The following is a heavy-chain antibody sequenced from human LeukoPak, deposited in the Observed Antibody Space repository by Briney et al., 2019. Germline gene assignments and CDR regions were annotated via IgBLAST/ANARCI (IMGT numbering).Heavy chain of an antibody. J-gene: IGHJ4*02. V-gene: IGHV4-34*01. CDR1: GGSISSYY. CDR3: ARGGGSYVGDY. D-gene: IGHD1-26*01. CDR2: INHSGST. Sequence: SETLSLTCTVSGGSISSYYWSWIRQPPGKGLEWIGEINHSGSTNYNPSLKSRVTISVDTSKNQFSLKLSSVTAADTAVYYCARGGGSYVGDYWGQGTLVTVSS.